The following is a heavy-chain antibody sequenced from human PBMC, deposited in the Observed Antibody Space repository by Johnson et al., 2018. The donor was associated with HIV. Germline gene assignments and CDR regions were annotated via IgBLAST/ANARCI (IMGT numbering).Heavy chain of an antibody. CDR1: GFTFSSHA. Sequence: QVQLVESGGGVVQPGRSLRLSCAASGFTFSSHAMHWVRQAPGKGLEWVAFISFDGTSKYYADSVKGRFTISRDNSKNTVYLQMNSLRVEETSVYYCARRSDYLSNDAFDIGGQGTMVTVSS. CDR3: ARRSDYLSNDAFDI. CDR2: ISFDGTSK. D-gene: IGHD3-22*01. V-gene: IGHV3-30*04. J-gene: IGHJ3*02.